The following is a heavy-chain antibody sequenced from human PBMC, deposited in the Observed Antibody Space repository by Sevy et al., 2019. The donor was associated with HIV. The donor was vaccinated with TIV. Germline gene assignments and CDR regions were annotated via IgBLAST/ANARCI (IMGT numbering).Heavy chain of an antibody. J-gene: IGHJ6*02. Sequence: GESLKISCAASGFTFSSYWMSWVRQAPGKGLEWVANIKQDGSEKYYVDSVKGRFTISRDNAKNSLYLQMNSLRAEDTAVYYCARVALLEPWMEGMDVWGQGTTVTVSS. D-gene: IGHD3-3*01. CDR2: IKQDGSEK. CDR1: GFTFSSYW. CDR3: ARVALLEPWMEGMDV. V-gene: IGHV3-7*01.